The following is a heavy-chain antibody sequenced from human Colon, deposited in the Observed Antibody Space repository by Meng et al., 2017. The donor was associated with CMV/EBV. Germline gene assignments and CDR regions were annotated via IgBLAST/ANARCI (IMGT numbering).Heavy chain of an antibody. J-gene: IGHJ4*02. CDR1: GFTFSSYA. CDR2: ISGSGGST. Sequence: GESLKISCAASGFTFSSYAMSWVRQAPGKGLEWVSAISGSGGSTYYADSVKGRFTISRDNSKTTLYLQMNSLRAEDTAVYYCAKIRGPYSSGWYGDYWGQGTLVTVSS. D-gene: IGHD6-19*01. CDR3: AKIRGPYSSGWYGDY. V-gene: IGHV3-23*01.